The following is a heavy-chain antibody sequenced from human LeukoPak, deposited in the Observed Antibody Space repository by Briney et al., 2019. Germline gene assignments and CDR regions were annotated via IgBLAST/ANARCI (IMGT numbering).Heavy chain of an antibody. CDR2: ISSSGSTI. J-gene: IGHJ4*02. CDR1: GFTFSSYE. V-gene: IGHV3-48*03. CDR3: ARESPYFDY. Sequence: GGSLRLSCAAAGFTFSSYEMNWVRQAPGKGLEWVSYISSSGSTIYYADSVKGRFTISRDNAKNSLYLQMNSLRAEDTADYYCARESPYFDYWGQGTLVTVSS.